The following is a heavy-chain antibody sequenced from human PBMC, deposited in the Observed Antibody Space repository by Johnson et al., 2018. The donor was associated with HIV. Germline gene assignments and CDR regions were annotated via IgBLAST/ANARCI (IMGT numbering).Heavy chain of an antibody. J-gene: IGHJ3*02. V-gene: IGHV3-30*03. CDR3: ARDFSYYYDIGHAFDI. CDR2: ISYDGSNK. CDR1: GFTFSSYW. Sequence: QVQLVESGGGLVQPGGSLRLSCAASGFTFSSYWMSWVRQAPGKGLEWVAVISYDGSNKYYGDSVNGRFTISRDNSKNTLYLQMNSLRAEDTAVYYCARDFSYYYDIGHAFDIWGQGTMVTVSS. D-gene: IGHD3-22*01.